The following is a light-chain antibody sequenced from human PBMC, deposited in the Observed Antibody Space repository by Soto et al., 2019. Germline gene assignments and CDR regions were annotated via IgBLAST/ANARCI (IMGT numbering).Light chain of an antibody. Sequence: QSALTQPASVSGSPGQSITISCTGTSSDVGGYNYVSWYQQHPGKAPKLMIYEVSNRPSGVSNRFSGSKSGNTASLTISGLQAEDEADYYCSSYTRNDILLFGGGTKLTVL. CDR3: SSYTRNDILL. CDR2: EVS. V-gene: IGLV2-14*01. CDR1: SSDVGGYNY. J-gene: IGLJ3*02.